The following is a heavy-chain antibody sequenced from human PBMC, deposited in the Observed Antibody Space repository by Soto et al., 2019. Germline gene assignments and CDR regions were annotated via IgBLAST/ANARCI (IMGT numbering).Heavy chain of an antibody. J-gene: IGHJ6*02. CDR3: AKGGSGNYLTYYYYYGMDV. CDR2: ISYDGNNK. V-gene: IGHV3-30*18. CDR1: GFTFRNNG. Sequence: PGGSLRLSCEASGFTFRNNGMHWVRQVPGKGLEWVAVISYDGNNKYYADSVKGRFTISRGNSTNTVYLQINNLRAEDTAMYYCAKGGSGNYLTYYYYYGMDVWGQGTTVTVSS. D-gene: IGHD3-22*01.